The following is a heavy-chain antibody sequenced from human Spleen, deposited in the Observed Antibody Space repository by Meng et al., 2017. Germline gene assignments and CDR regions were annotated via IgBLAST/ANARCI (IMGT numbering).Heavy chain of an antibody. CDR2: INHSGST. CDR3: ARGPTTMAHDFDY. D-gene: IGHD4-11*01. V-gene: IGHV4-4*02. CDR1: GGSISSNNW. Sequence: QVRLQVLGPVLLTPAETLSLTGVVSGGSISSNNWWSWVRQPPGKGLEWIGEINHSGSTNYNPSLESRATISVDTSQNNLSLKLSSVTAADSAVYYCARGPTTMAHDFDYWGQGTLVTVSS. J-gene: IGHJ4*02.